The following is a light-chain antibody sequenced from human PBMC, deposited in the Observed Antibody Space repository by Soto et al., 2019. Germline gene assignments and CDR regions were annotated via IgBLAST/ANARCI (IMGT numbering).Light chain of an antibody. CDR2: GAS. J-gene: IGKJ5*01. CDR3: QQYNNWPAIT. Sequence: EVVMTQSPATLSVSPGERATLSCRASQSVSSNLAWYQQKPGQAPRLLIYGASTRVTGIPATFSGSGSGTEFTLTNSSLQSEDFAIYYCQQYNNWPAITFGQGTRLEIK. V-gene: IGKV3D-15*01. CDR1: QSVSSN.